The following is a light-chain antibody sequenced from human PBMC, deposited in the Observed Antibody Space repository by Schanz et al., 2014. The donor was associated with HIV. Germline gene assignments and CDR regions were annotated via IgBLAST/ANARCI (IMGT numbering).Light chain of an antibody. CDR1: SSNIGAGYD. CDR3: SSYAGTNNLWV. CDR2: GNN. Sequence: QSVLTQPPSVSGAPGQRVTISCTGSSSNIGAGYDVHWYQQLPGTAPKLLIYGNNQRPSGVPDRFSGSKSGNTASLTVSGLQAEDEADYYCSSYAGTNNLWVFGGGTKLTVL. J-gene: IGLJ3*02. V-gene: IGLV1-40*01.